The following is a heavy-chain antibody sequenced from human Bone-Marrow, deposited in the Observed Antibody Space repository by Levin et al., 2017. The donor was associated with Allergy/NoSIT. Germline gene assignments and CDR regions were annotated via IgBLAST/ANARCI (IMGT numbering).Heavy chain of an antibody. D-gene: IGHD3-3*01. CDR2: ISGSGGST. CDR3: AKDPKFHDIRSGSPLGFDP. CDR1: GFTFSSYA. J-gene: IGHJ5*02. V-gene: IGHV3-23*01. Sequence: GGSLRLSCAASGFTFSSYAMSWVRQAPGKGLEWVATISGSGGSTYYADSVMGRFTISREKSKSTVFLQMNSLRAEDTAIYYCAKDPKFHDIRSGSPLGFDPWGQGTLVTVSS.